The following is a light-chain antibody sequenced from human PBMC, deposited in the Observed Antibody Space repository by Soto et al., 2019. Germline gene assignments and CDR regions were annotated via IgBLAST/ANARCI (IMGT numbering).Light chain of an antibody. CDR3: QSYDSSLSGYVV. Sequence: QSVLTQPPSVSGAPGQRVTISCTGSSSNIGAGYDVHWYQQLPGTAPKLLIYGNSNRPSGVPDRFSGSKSGTSASLAITGLQAEDEADYYCQSYDSSLSGYVVFGRDQADRP. CDR1: SSNIGAGYD. J-gene: IGLJ2*01. CDR2: GNS. V-gene: IGLV1-40*01.